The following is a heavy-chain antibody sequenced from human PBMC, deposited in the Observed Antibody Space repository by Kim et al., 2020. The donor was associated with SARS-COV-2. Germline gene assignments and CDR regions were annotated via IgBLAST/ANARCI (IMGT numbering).Heavy chain of an antibody. J-gene: IGHJ4*02. CDR3: ARGGISSWPTDY. CDR1: GYVFTTYA. V-gene: IGHV1-3*01. Sequence: ASVKVSCKASGYVFTTYAIHWVRQAPGQRLEWMGWIDADNGNTKYSQKFQGRVSITRDTSAKTAYMEVSSLRSEDTAVYYFARGGISSWPTDYWGQGTL. CDR2: IDADNGNT. D-gene: IGHD6-13*01.